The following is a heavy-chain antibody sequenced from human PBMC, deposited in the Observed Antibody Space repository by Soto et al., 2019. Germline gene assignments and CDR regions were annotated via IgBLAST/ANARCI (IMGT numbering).Heavy chain of an antibody. V-gene: IGHV4-30-4*01. CDR1: RGSISSGDYY. CDR2: IYYSGST. CDR3: ARVPGYSSPYYGMDV. J-gene: IGHJ6*02. D-gene: IGHD6-13*01. Sequence: QVQLQESGPGLVKPSQTLSLTCTVSRGSISSGDYYWGWIRQPPGKGLEWIGYIYYSGSTYYNPSRKRRVTISVDTSKNQFSLKLSSVTAADTAVYYCARVPGYSSPYYGMDVWGQGTTVTVSS.